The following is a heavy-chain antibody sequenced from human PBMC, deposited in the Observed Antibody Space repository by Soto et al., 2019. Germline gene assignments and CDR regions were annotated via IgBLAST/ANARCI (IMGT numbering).Heavy chain of an antibody. CDR2: INPNSGGT. Sequence: ASVKVSCKASGYTFTGYYMHWVRQAPGQGLEWMGWINPNSGGTNYAQKFQGWVTMTRDTSISTAYMELSRLRSDDTAVYYCARMEPSIAVAALDYWGQGTLVTVSS. J-gene: IGHJ4*02. V-gene: IGHV1-2*04. D-gene: IGHD6-19*01. CDR3: ARMEPSIAVAALDY. CDR1: GYTFTGYY.